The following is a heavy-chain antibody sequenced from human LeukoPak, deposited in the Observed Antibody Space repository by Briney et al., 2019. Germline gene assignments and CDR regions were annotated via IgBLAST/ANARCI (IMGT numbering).Heavy chain of an antibody. Sequence: PSETLSLTCTVSGGSISSYYWSWIRQPPGKGLEWIGYIYYSGSTNYNPSLKSRVIISVDTSKNQFSLKLSSVTAADTAVYYCARRTPRRPESDPWGQGTLVTVSS. V-gene: IGHV4-59*12. CDR3: ARRTPRRPESDP. J-gene: IGHJ5*02. CDR2: IYYSGST. CDR1: GGSISSYY.